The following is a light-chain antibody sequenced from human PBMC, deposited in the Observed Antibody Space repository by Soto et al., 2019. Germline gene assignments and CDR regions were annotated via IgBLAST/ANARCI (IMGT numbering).Light chain of an antibody. J-gene: IGKJ5*01. Sequence: DIQMTPSPSSLSASVRDRVTIPCRASLSIDSYLHWYQQKPGGAPQLLIYTASSLQSGVPSRFSGSASGTEFTLTISCLQPEDFAPYYCPLPNTYRITFGQGTRLEIK. V-gene: IGKV1-17*01. CDR1: LSIDSY. CDR3: PLPNTYRIT. CDR2: TAS.